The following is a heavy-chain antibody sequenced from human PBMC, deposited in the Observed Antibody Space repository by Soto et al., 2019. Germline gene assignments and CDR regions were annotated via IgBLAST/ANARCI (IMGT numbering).Heavy chain of an antibody. CDR2: ISGSGGST. V-gene: IGHV3-23*01. CDR3: AKDRGSGDYGDYYFDY. CDR1: GVTCSSYA. J-gene: IGHJ4*02. Sequence: GGSLRRSCAASGVTCSSYAMSWVRQAPGKGLEWVSAISGSGGSTYYADSVKGRFTISRDNSKNTLYLQMNSLRAEDTAVYYCAKDRGSGDYGDYYFDYWGQGTLVTVSS. D-gene: IGHD4-17*01.